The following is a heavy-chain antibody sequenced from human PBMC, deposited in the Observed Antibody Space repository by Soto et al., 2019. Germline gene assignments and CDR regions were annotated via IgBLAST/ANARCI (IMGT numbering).Heavy chain of an antibody. V-gene: IGHV1-46*01. CDR1: GYIFTNYY. J-gene: IGHJ4*02. CDR2: INAGGGYT. D-gene: IGHD6-13*01. Sequence: AXVKVSCKASGYIFTNYYMHWVRQAPGQGLEWMGTINAGGGYTTYAQRVQGRVTMTRDTSTSTVYMELSSLRSEDTAVYYCARVSSWSCFDYWGQGTLVTVSA. CDR3: ARVSSWSCFDY.